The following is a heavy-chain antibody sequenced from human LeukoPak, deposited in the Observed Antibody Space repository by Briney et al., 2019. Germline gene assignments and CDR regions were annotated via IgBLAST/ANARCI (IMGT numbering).Heavy chain of an antibody. CDR1: GFTFDHYA. CDR3: ARGSVEWELLTPNFDY. V-gene: IGHV3-43*02. Sequence: GGSLRLSCAASGFTFDHYAMHWVRQAPGKGLEWVSLISADGATTFYADSVKGRFTISRDNAKNSLYLQMNSLRAEDTAVYYCARGSVEWELLTPNFDYWGQGTLVTVSS. D-gene: IGHD1-26*01. CDR2: ISADGATT. J-gene: IGHJ4*02.